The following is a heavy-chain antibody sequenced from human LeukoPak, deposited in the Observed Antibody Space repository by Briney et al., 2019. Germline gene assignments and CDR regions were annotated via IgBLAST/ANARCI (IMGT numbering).Heavy chain of an antibody. CDR2: ISSSSSYI. Sequence: KAGGSLRLSCAASGFTFSSYSMNWVRQAPGKGLEWVSSISSSSSYIYYADSVEGRFTISRDNAKNSLYLQMNSLRAEDMAVYYCARVAVLGGFDPWGQGTLVTVSS. D-gene: IGHD3-16*01. V-gene: IGHV3-21*01. J-gene: IGHJ5*02. CDR3: ARVAVLGGFDP. CDR1: GFTFSSYS.